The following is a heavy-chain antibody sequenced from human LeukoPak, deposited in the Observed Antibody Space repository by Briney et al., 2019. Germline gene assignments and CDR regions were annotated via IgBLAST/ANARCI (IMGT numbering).Heavy chain of an antibody. D-gene: IGHD2-15*01. CDR2: IQHDGSNK. CDR1: GFTFSDYN. V-gene: IGHV3-30*02. J-gene: IGHJ4*02. Sequence: SGGSLRLSCAASGFTFSDYNMHWVRQAPGKGLEWVAFIQHDGSNKYYVDSVKGRFTISRDNSKNTLYLQMNTLRAEDTAVYHCAAHQGYCSGGGCGPYWGQGTQVTVSS. CDR3: AAHQGYCSGGGCGPY.